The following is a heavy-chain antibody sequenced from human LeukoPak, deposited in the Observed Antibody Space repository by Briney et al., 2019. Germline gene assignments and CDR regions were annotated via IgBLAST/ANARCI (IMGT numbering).Heavy chain of an antibody. CDR1: GGSISSSSYY. CDR3: ARGPERLGFDY. J-gene: IGHJ4*02. Sequence: PSETLSLTCTVSGGSISSSSYYWGWIRQPPGKGLEWIGSIYYSGSTYYNPSLKSRVTISVDTSKNQFSLKLSSVTAADTAVYYCARGPERLGFDYWGQGTLVTVSS. D-gene: IGHD1-1*01. V-gene: IGHV4-39*07. CDR2: IYYSGST.